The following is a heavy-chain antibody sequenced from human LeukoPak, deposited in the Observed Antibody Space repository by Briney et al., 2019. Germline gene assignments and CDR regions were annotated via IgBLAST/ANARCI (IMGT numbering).Heavy chain of an antibody. Sequence: SETLSLTCTVSGGSISSNNYYWGWIRQPPEKGLEWIGSIYYSGSTYYNPPLKSRVTISLDTSKNQFSLKLSSVTAADTAVYYCARVVYVFGAFDIWGQGTMVTVSS. CDR2: IYYSGST. D-gene: IGHD3-16*01. J-gene: IGHJ3*02. V-gene: IGHV4-39*07. CDR1: GGSISSNNYY. CDR3: ARVVYVFGAFDI.